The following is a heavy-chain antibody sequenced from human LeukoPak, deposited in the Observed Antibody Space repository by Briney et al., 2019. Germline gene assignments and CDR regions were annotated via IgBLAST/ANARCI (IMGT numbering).Heavy chain of an antibody. J-gene: IGHJ6*02. CDR2: IIPILGIA. CDR1: GGTFSSYT. V-gene: IGHV1-69*02. CDR3: ARHVDTAMVIWDHNYYYYGMDV. D-gene: IGHD5-18*01. Sequence: SVKASCKASGGTFSSYTISWVRQAPGQGLEWMGRIIPILGIANYAQKFQGRVTITADKSTSTAYMELSSLRSEDTAVYYCARHVDTAMVIWDHNYYYYGMDVWGQGTTVTVSS.